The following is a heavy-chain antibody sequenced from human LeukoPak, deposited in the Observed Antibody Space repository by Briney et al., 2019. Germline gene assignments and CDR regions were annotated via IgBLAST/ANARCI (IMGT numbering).Heavy chain of an antibody. V-gene: IGHV3-23*01. Sequence: GGSLRLSCAASGFTFSSYAMGWVRQAPGKGLEWVSAITGSGGSTYYADSVKGRFTISRDNANNSLYLQMNSLRAEDTAVYYCARETSAAAFDYWGQGTLVTVSS. J-gene: IGHJ4*02. D-gene: IGHD2-2*01. CDR1: GFTFSSYA. CDR2: ITGSGGST. CDR3: ARETSAAAFDY.